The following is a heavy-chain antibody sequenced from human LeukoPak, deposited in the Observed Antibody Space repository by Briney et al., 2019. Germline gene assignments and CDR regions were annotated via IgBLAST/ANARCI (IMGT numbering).Heavy chain of an antibody. CDR1: GGSISSYH. CDR2: IYYSGST. Sequence: SETLSLTCTVSGGSISSYHWSWIRQPPGKGLEWIGYIYYSGSTNYNPSLESRVTLSLDTSENQFSLKVSSVTAAETAVYYCARHLTVTGYGNDAFDIWGQGTMVAVSS. D-gene: IGHD3-9*01. J-gene: IGHJ3*02. V-gene: IGHV4-59*08. CDR3: ARHLTVTGYGNDAFDI.